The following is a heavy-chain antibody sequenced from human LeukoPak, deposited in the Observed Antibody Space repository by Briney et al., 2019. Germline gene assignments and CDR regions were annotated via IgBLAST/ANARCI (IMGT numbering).Heavy chain of an antibody. D-gene: IGHD3-10*01. J-gene: IGHJ4*02. V-gene: IGHV1-18*04. Sequence: GASVKVSCKASGYTSTSYGISWVRQAPGQGLEWMGWISAYNGNTNYAQKLQGRVTMTTDTSTSTAYMELRSLRSDDTAVYYCARDPRRFGELLYDYWGQGTLVTVSS. CDR1: GYTSTSYG. CDR3: ARDPRRFGELLYDY. CDR2: ISAYNGNT.